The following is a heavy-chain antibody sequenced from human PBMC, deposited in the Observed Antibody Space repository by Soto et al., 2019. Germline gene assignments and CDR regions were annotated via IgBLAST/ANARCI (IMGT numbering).Heavy chain of an antibody. J-gene: IGHJ4*02. Sequence: QVQLVESGGGVVQPGRSLRLSCAASGFTFSSYGMHWVRQAPGKGLEWVAVISYDGSNKYYADSVKGRFTISRDNSKNTLYLQMNSLRAEDTAVYYCAKDQDGQWLGYFAYWGQGTMVTVS. CDR3: AKDQDGQWLGYFAY. D-gene: IGHD6-19*01. CDR1: GFTFSSYG. CDR2: ISYDGSNK. V-gene: IGHV3-30*18.